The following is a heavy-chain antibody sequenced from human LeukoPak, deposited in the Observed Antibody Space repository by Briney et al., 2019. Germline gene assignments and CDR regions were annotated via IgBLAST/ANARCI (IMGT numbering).Heavy chain of an antibody. D-gene: IGHD3-22*01. Sequence: PSETLSLTCTVSGGSISSGASDWGWIRQHPKRGLEWVGYINHSGSTYYNPSLGSRVTMSVDTSKNQFSLKLSSVTAADSAVYYCARAARQGFTMIVVPFFYFDLSGRGTLVTVSS. CDR1: GGSISSGASD. CDR2: INHSGST. CDR3: ARAARQGFTMIVVPFFYFDL. J-gene: IGHJ2*01. V-gene: IGHV4-31*03.